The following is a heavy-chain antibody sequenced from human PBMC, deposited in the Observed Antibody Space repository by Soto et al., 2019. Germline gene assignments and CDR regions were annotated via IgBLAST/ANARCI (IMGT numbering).Heavy chain of an antibody. CDR3: ARHRHDNNLNKVFFND. J-gene: IGHJ4*02. V-gene: IGHV5-51*01. D-gene: IGHD1-1*01. CDR2: IYPGDSET. CDR1: GYSFTSYW. Sequence: LGESLKISCKGSGYSFTSYWIGWVCQMPVKGLECMGIIYPGDSETRYSPSFRGQVSISAGKAISTAYLEWSSLQASGTARYYWARHRHDNNLNKVFFNDWGQGSLVTVS.